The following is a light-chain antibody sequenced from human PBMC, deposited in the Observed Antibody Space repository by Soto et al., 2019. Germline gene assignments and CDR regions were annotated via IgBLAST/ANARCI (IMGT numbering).Light chain of an antibody. CDR1: SDDVGNSEY. V-gene: IGLV2-14*01. CDR2: EVS. Sequence: QSVLTQPASVSGSPGQSITISCTGTSDDVGNSEYVSWYQQHPGLAPKLIIYEVSTRPSGVSNRFSGSKSANTASLTISGLQADDEADYYCTSYSTSTTLEVLGGGTKLTVL. CDR3: TSYSTSTTLEV. J-gene: IGLJ2*01.